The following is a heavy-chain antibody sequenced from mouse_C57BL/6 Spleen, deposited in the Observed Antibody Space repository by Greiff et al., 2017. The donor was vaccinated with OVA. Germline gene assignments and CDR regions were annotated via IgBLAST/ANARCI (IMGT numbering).Heavy chain of an antibody. Sequence: QVQLKQPGAELVRPGTSVKLSCKASGYTFTSYWMHWVKQRPGQGLEWIGVIDPSDSYTNYNQKFKGKATLTVDTSSSTAYMQLSSLTSEDSAVYYCAREGDGNYVRYFDYWGQGTTLTVSS. J-gene: IGHJ2*01. CDR1: GYTFTSYW. CDR3: AREGDGNYVRYFDY. CDR2: IDPSDSYT. D-gene: IGHD2-1*01. V-gene: IGHV1-59*01.